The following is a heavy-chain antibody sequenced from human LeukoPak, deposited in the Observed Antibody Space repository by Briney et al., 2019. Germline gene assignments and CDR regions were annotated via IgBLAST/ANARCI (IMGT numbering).Heavy chain of an antibody. D-gene: IGHD3-10*01. J-gene: IGHJ4*02. V-gene: IGHV1-69*04. CDR2: IIPILGIA. Sequence: SVKVSCKASGGTFSSYAISRVRQAPGQGLEWMGRIIPILGIANYAQKFQGRVTITADKSTSTAYMELSSLRSEDTAVYYCARERYYGSGSPFDYWGQGTLVTVSS. CDR3: ARERYYGSGSPFDY. CDR1: GGTFSSYA.